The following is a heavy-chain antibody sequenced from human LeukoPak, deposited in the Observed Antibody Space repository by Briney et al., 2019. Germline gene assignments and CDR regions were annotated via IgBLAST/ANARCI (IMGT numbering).Heavy chain of an antibody. CDR3: AKGGPVLMVYAVKNYFDY. CDR2: ISGSGGST. J-gene: IGHJ4*02. CDR1: GFTFSSYA. V-gene: IGHV3-23*01. D-gene: IGHD2-8*01. Sequence: GGSLRLSCAASGFTFSSYAMSWVRQAPGKGLDWVSAISGSGGSTYHADSVKGRFTISRDNSKNTLYLQMNSLRAEDTAVYYCAKGGPVLMVYAVKNYFDYWGQGTLVTVSS.